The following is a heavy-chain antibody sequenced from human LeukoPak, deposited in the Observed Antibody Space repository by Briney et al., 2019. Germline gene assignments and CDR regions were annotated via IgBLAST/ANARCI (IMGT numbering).Heavy chain of an antibody. D-gene: IGHD3-22*01. CDR3: AKDEEIVVDMGFDY. J-gene: IGHJ4*02. Sequence: GGSLRLSCAASGFTVSSNYMSWVRQAPGKGLEWVSAISGSGGSTYYADSVKGRFTISRDNSKNTLYLQMNSLRAEDTAVYYCAKDEEIVVDMGFDYWGQGTLVTVSS. CDR1: GFTVSSNY. V-gene: IGHV3-23*01. CDR2: ISGSGGST.